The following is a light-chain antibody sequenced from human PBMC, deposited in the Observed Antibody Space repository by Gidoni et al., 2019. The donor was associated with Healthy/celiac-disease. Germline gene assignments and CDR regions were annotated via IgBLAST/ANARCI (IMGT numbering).Light chain of an antibody. CDR2: AAS. J-gene: IGKJ4*01. V-gene: IGKV1-39*01. Sequence: DIQMTQSLSSLSASVGDRVTLPCRASQSISSSFKWYQQKPGKAPKLLIYAASSLQSGVPSRFSGSGSGTDFTLTISSLQPEDFATYYCQQSYSTLLLTFGGGTKVEIK. CDR3: QQSYSTLLLT. CDR1: QSISSS.